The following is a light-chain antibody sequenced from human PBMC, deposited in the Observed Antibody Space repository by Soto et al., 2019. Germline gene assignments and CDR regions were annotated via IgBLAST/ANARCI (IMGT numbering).Light chain of an antibody. CDR1: SSDVGNYNY. V-gene: IGLV2-11*01. J-gene: IGLJ3*02. Sequence: QSALTQPRSVSGSPGQSVTISCTGTSSDVGNYNYVSWYQQHPGKAPKLMIYDVTKRPSGVPDHFSGSKSGNTASLTISGLQAEDEADYYCCSYAGSYTWVFGGGTKLT. CDR2: DVT. CDR3: CSYAGSYTWV.